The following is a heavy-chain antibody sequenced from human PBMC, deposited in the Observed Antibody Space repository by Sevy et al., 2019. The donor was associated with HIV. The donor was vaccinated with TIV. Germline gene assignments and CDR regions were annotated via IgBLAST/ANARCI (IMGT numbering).Heavy chain of an antibody. CDR2: ISDEGTET. Sequence: GESLKISCAASGFAFSSHAMHWVRQAPGKGLEWVAVISDEGTETFYAASVEGRFTNSRDNSKNMLSLQINSLGPEDTDVYYCARDGGYSIKWYPLYWGHGTLVTVSS. CDR1: GFAFSSHA. CDR3: ARDGGYSIKWYPLY. J-gene: IGHJ4*01. V-gene: IGHV3-30-3*01. D-gene: IGHD6-13*01.